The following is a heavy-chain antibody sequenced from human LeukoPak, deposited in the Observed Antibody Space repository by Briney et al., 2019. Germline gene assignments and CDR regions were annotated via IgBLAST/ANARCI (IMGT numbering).Heavy chain of an antibody. Sequence: ASVKVSCKASGYTFTSYDINWVRQATGQGLEWMGWMNPNSGNTGYAQKFQGRVTMTRNTSISTAYMELSSLRSEDTAVYYCARGGALLWFGELNWFHPWGQGTLVTVSS. D-gene: IGHD3-10*01. V-gene: IGHV1-8*01. J-gene: IGHJ5*02. CDR3: ARGGALLWFGELNWFHP. CDR2: MNPNSGNT. CDR1: GYTFTSYD.